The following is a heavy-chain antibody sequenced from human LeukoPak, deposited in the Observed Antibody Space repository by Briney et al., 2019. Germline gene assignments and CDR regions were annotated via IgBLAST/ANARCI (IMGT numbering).Heavy chain of an antibody. V-gene: IGHV3-30*04. CDR2: ISYDGSNK. J-gene: IGHJ4*02. Sequence: GRSLRLSCAASGFTFSSYAMHWVRQAPGKGLEWVAVISYDGSNKYYADSVKGRFTISRDNSKNTLYLQMNSLRAEDTAVYYCARAITMVRDGVDYWGQGTLVTVSS. CDR3: ARAITMVRDGVDY. D-gene: IGHD3-10*01. CDR1: GFTFSSYA.